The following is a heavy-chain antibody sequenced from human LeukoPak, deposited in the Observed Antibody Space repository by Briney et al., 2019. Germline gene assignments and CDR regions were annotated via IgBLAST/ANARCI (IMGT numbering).Heavy chain of an antibody. Sequence: SETLSLTCTVSGGSISSESYYWSWIRQPPGKGLEWIGHICTSGSTNYNPSLKSRVTMSVDTSNNEFSLKLNSVTAADTAVYYCARTYDSPGYYSPDYYYMDVWGKGTTVTISS. CDR2: ICTSGST. D-gene: IGHD3-22*01. CDR3: ARTYDSPGYYSPDYYYMDV. CDR1: GGSISSESYY. J-gene: IGHJ6*03. V-gene: IGHV4-61*01.